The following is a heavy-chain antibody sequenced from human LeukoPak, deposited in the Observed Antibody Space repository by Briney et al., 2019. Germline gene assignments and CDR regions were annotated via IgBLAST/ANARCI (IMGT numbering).Heavy chain of an antibody. CDR2: VSKSSDRI. CDR1: GFTFSSYS. J-gene: IGHJ4*02. V-gene: IGHV3-48*04. D-gene: IGHD2-2*01. CDR3: ARDLLNDEGSSYFFDQ. Sequence: GGSLRLSCAASGFTFSSYSMNWVRQAPGKGLEWVSYVSKSSDRIYHADSVKGRFTISRDDAKNSLYLQMDSLRAEDTAVYYCARDLLNDEGSSYFFDQWGQGTLVTVSS.